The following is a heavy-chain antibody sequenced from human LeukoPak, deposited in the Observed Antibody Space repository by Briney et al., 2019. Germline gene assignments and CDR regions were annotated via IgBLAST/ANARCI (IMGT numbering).Heavy chain of an antibody. D-gene: IGHD4-17*01. CDR3: ARDLLDGDYGDLFDF. V-gene: IGHV3-11*06. J-gene: IGHJ4*02. CDR1: GFTFSDYY. CDR2: ISSSSSYT. Sequence: GGSLRLSCASSGFTFSDYYMSWVRQAPGKGLEWVSYISSSSSYTNYADSVKGRFSISRDNAKNSLYLQMNSLRAEDTAVYYCARDLLDGDYGDLFDFWGQGTLVTVSS.